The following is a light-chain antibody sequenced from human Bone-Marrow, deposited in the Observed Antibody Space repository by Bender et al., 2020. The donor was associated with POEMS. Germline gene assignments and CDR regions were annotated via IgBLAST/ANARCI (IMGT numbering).Light chain of an antibody. V-gene: IGLV3-1*01. CDR3: QAWDSTTADV. Sequence: SYELTQPPSLSVSPGQTATITCSGDRLGEKYVCWYQQKPGQSPILVIYRNTKRASGIPERFSGSNSGNTATLTISGAQPLDEAVYYCQAWDSTTADVFGAGTRMTVL. CDR2: RNT. CDR1: RLGEKY. J-gene: IGLJ2*01.